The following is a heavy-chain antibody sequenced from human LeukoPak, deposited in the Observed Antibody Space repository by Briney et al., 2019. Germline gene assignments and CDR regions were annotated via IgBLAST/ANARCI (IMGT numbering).Heavy chain of an antibody. V-gene: IGHV4-59*01. CDR2: IYYSGST. J-gene: IGHJ4*02. CDR1: GGSISSYY. D-gene: IGHD1-26*01. CDR3: ARYSGTYLPY. Sequence: SETLSLTCTVSGGSISSYYWSWIRQPPGKGLEWIGYIYYSGSTRYNPSLKSRVTISVDTSKNKFSLKLSSVTAADTAVYYCARYSGTYLPYWGQGTLVTVSS.